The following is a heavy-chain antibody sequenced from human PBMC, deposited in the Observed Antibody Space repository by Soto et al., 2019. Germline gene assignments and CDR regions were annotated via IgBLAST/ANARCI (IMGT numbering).Heavy chain of an antibody. CDR2: INPNSGGT. J-gene: IGHJ4*02. CDR1: GYTLTVYY. CDR3: ARESCSSTSCYVGAYDF. Sequence: ASVKVACKTSGYTLTVYYMDWVRKTPGQGLEWMGWINPNSGGTNYAQKFQGWVTMTRDTSISTAYMELSRLRSDDTAVYYCARESCSSTSCYVGAYDFWGQGTLVTVSS. V-gene: IGHV1-2*04. D-gene: IGHD2-2*01.